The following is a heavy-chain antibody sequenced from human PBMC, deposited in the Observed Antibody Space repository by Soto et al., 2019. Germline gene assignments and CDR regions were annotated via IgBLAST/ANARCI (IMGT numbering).Heavy chain of an antibody. CDR1: GYTFTSYD. CDR2: MNPNSGNT. J-gene: IGHJ5*02. V-gene: IGHV1-8*01. D-gene: IGHD2-15*01. CDR3: ARGSCSGGSCYPGWFDP. Sequence: QVPLVQSGAEVKKPGASVKVSCKASGYTFTSYDINWVRQATGQGLEWMGWMNPNSGNTGYAQKFQGRVTMTRNTSISTAYMELSSLRSEDTAVYYCARGSCSGGSCYPGWFDPWGQGTLVTVSS.